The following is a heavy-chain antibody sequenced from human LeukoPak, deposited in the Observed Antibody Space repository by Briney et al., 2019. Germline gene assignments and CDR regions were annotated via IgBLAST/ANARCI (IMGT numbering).Heavy chain of an antibody. J-gene: IGHJ6*02. Sequence: ASVNVSCKASGYTFTSYGISWVRQAPGQGLEWMGWISAYNGNTNYAQKLQGRVTMTTDTSTSTAYMELRSLRSDDTAVYYCARDFDILTGYSGMDVWGQGTTVTVSS. D-gene: IGHD3-9*01. CDR3: ARDFDILTGYSGMDV. CDR1: GYTFTSYG. V-gene: IGHV1-18*01. CDR2: ISAYNGNT.